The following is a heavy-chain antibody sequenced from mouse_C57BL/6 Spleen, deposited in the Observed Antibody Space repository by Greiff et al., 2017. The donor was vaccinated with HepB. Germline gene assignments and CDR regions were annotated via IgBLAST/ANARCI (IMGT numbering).Heavy chain of an antibody. Sequence: EVKLVESGEGLVKPGGSLKLSCAASGFTFSSYAMSWVRQTPEKRLEWVAYISSGGDYIYYADTVKGRFTISRDNARNTLYLQMSSLKSEDTAMYYCTRDRYYGSKNYAMDYWGQGTSVTVSS. CDR3: TRDRYYGSKNYAMDY. D-gene: IGHD1-1*01. V-gene: IGHV5-9-1*02. CDR2: ISSGGDYI. CDR1: GFTFSSYA. J-gene: IGHJ4*01.